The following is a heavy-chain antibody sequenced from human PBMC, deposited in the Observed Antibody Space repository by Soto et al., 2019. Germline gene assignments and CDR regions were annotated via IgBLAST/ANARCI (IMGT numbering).Heavy chain of an antibody. J-gene: IGHJ4*02. Sequence: GGSMRLSSAASGFTFTRYSMNWARQAPGKGLEWVSSISSTTNYIYYGDSMKGRFTISRDNAKNSLYLEMNSLRAEDTAVYYCARESEDLTSNFDYWGQGTLVTVSS. CDR1: GFTFTRYS. V-gene: IGHV3-21*06. CDR2: ISSTTNYI. CDR3: ARESEDLTSNFDY.